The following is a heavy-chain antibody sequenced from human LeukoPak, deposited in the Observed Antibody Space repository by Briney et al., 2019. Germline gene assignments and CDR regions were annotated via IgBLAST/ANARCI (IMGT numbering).Heavy chain of an antibody. Sequence: PGGSLRLSCAASGFTFSIYIMNRVRQAPGKGLEWLSFISSNIITKYYADSVKGRFTISRDNAKNSVYLQMNSLRDEDTAVYYCARDRGYRYGQLDYCGQGSLVTVSS. CDR2: ISSNIITK. D-gene: IGHD5-18*01. CDR3: ARDRGYRYGQLDY. J-gene: IGHJ4*02. V-gene: IGHV3-48*02. CDR1: GFTFSIYI.